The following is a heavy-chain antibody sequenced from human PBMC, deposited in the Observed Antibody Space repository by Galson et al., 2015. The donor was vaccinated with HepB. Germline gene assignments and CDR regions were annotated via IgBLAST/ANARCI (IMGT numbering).Heavy chain of an antibody. J-gene: IGHJ4*02. V-gene: IGHV6-1*01. D-gene: IGHD7-27*01. CDR1: GDSVSSHSAV. CDR3: ARGWGLDY. CDR2: TYYRSKWYN. Sequence: CAISGDSVSSHSAVWHWIRQSPSRGLEWLGRTYYRSKWYNGYAGSVKSRITINADTSKNQFSLHLTSVTPEDTAVYYCARGWGLDYWGQGTLVTVSS.